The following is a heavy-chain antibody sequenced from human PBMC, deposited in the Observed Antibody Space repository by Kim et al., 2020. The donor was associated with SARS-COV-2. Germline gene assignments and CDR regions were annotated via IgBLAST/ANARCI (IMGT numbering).Heavy chain of an antibody. D-gene: IGHD1-1*01. CDR2: NGGT. J-gene: IGHJ4*02. V-gene: IGHV1-2*02. Sequence: NGGTHYAQKLQGRVTMTRDTAISTAYMELSRLRSGDTAVYYCARAGTRAYWGQGTLVTVSS. CDR3: ARAGTRAY.